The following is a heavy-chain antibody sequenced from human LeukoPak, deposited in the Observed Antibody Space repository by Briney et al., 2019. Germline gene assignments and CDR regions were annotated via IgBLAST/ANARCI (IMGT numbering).Heavy chain of an antibody. V-gene: IGHV1-8*01. CDR1: GYTFTSYD. J-gene: IGHJ5*02. Sequence: ASVKVSCKASGYTFTSYDINWVRQATGQGLEWMGWMNPNSGNTGYAQKFQGRVTMTRNTSISTAYMELSSLRSEDTAVYYCARGAIERITALNWFDPWGQGTLVTVSS. CDR2: MNPNSGNT. CDR3: ARGAIERITALNWFDP. D-gene: IGHD1-1*01.